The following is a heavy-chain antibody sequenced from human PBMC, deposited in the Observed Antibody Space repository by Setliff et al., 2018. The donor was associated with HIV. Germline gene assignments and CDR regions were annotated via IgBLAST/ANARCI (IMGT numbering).Heavy chain of an antibody. CDR3: ARYNWNPLGYRFDY. J-gene: IGHJ4*02. D-gene: IGHD1-20*01. CDR1: GFTFSSYG. V-gene: IGHV3-7*03. CDR2: IKQDGSEK. Sequence: PGGSLRLSCAASGFTFSSYGMHWVRQAPGKGLEWVANIKQDGSEKYYVDSVKGRFTISRDNAKNSLYLQLNSLRAEDTAVYYCARYNWNPLGYRFDYWGQGTLVTVSS.